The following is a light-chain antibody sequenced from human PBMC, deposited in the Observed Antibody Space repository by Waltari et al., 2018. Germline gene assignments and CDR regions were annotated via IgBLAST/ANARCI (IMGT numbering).Light chain of an antibody. CDR3: ATWDDSLNGRV. Sequence: QSVLTQPPSASVTPGQRVTISCSGSSSNIGSNTVNWYQQLPGTAPTLLIYSNVQRPSGVPDRFSGSKSGTSASLAISGLQSEDEADYYCATWDDSLNGRVFGGGTKLTVL. CDR2: SNV. V-gene: IGLV1-44*01. CDR1: SSNIGSNT. J-gene: IGLJ3*02.